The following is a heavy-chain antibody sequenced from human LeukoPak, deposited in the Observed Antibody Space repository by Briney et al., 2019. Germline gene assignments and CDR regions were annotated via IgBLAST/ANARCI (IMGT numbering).Heavy chain of an antibody. D-gene: IGHD1-20*01. Sequence: ASVKVSCKASGYTFTSYYMHWVRQAPGQGLEWMGIINPSGGSTSYAQKFQGRVTITRDTSTSTVYMELSSLRSEDTAVYYCAGARYNWNYGDYWGQGTLVTVSS. CDR3: AGARYNWNYGDY. V-gene: IGHV1-46*01. CDR1: GYTFTSYY. CDR2: INPSGGST. J-gene: IGHJ4*02.